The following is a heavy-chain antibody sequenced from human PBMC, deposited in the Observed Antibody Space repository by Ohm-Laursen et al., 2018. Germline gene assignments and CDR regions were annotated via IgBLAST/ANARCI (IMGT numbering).Heavy chain of an antibody. CDR1: GLTFSTYG. D-gene: IGHD3-16*01. CDR3: AREAWGSYDY. J-gene: IGHJ4*02. CDR2: ISHDGNNK. Sequence: SLRLSCTASGLTFSTYGMLWVRQTPGKGLEWLAVISHDGNNKYYADSVKGRFTISRDNSKNTLFLQMNSLRLEDTAVYYCAREAWGSYDYWGQGTLVTVSS. V-gene: IGHV3-30*03.